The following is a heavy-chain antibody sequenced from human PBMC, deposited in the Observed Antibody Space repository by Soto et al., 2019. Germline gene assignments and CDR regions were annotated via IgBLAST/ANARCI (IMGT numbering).Heavy chain of an antibody. CDR2: IYYSGRT. J-gene: IGHJ4*02. D-gene: IGHD5-12*01. CDR1: GGSISSYY. V-gene: IGHV4-59*01. CDR3: ARSVDIVATPSSGWYYFDY. Sequence: SETLSLTCTVSGGSISSYYWSWIRQPPGKGLEWIGYIYYSGRTNYNPSLKSRVTISVDTSKNQFSLKLSSVTAADTAVYYCARSVDIVATPSSGWYYFDYWGQGTLVTVSS.